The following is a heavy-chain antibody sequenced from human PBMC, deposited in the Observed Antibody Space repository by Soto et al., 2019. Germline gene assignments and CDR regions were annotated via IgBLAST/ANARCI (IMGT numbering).Heavy chain of an antibody. CDR1: GFTFSSYW. CDR2: INSDGSST. Sequence: GGSLRLSCAASGFTFSSYWMHWVRQAPGKGLVWVSRINSDGSSTSYADSVKGRFTISRDNAKNTLYLQMNSLRAEDTAVYYCERGGRGGNGGGPTGGFDPWGK. D-gene: IGHD1-26*01. CDR3: ERGGRGGNGGGPTGGFDP. V-gene: IGHV3-74*01. J-gene: IGHJ5*02.